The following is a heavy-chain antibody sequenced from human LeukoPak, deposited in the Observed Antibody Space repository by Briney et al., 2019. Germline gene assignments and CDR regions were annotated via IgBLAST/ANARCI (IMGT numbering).Heavy chain of an antibody. V-gene: IGHV3-21*01. CDR1: GFTFSSYS. CDR2: ISTSSYI. D-gene: IGHD2-15*01. CDR3: AREGGYCSGGSCRYFDY. J-gene: IGHJ4*02. Sequence: NPGGSLRLSCAASGFTFSSYSMNWVRQAPGKGLEWVSSISTSSYIYYADSVKGRFTISRDNAKNSLYLQMNSLRAEDTAVYYCAREGGYCSGGSCRYFDYWGQGTLVTVSS.